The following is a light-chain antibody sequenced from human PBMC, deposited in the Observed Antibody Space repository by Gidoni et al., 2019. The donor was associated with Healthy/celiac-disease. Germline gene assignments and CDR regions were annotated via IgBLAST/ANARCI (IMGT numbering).Light chain of an antibody. CDR1: QSVLYSSNNKNY. CDR2: WAS. CDR3: QQYYSTPLT. J-gene: IGKJ4*01. Sequence: ILLTQYPDSLAVSLGERAPINCKSSQSVLYSSNNKNYLAWYQQKPGQPPKLLIYWASTRESGVPDRFSGSGSGTDFPLTISRLQAEDVAVYYCQQYYSTPLTFGGGTKVEIK. V-gene: IGKV4-1*01.